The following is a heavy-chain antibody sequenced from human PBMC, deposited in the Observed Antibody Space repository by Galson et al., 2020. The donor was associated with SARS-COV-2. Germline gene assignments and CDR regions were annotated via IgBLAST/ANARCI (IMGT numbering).Heavy chain of an antibody. CDR2: IYSGGST. CDR1: GFTVSSNY. D-gene: IGHD4-17*01. Sequence: QLGESLKISCAASGFTVSSNYMSWVRQAPGKGLEWVSVIYSGGSTYYADSVKGRFTISRDNSKNTLYLQMNSLRAEDTAVYYCARTPDYGDYQIPPIHMDVWGQGTTVTVSS. V-gene: IGHV3-53*01. CDR3: ARTPDYGDYQIPPIHMDV. J-gene: IGHJ6*02.